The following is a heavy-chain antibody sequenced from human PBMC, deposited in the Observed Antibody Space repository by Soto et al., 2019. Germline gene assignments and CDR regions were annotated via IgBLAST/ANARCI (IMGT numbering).Heavy chain of an antibody. Sequence: QVQLVQSGAEVKKPGSSVKVSCKASGGTFSSYTISWVRQAPGQGLEWMGRIIPILGIANYAQKFQGRVTITADKSTNTAYMELSSLRSEDTAVYYCTRAGSYGGIPTPVTVYEMDVWGQGTTVTVSS. D-gene: IGHD1-26*01. J-gene: IGHJ6*02. CDR1: GGTFSSYT. CDR2: IIPILGIA. CDR3: TRAGSYGGIPTPVTVYEMDV. V-gene: IGHV1-69*02.